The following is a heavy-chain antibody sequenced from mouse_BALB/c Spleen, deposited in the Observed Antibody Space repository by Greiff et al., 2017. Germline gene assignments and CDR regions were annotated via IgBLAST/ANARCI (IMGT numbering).Heavy chain of an antibody. CDR3: ARGYYRYDAGYFDY. CDR1: GYTFTDYA. J-gene: IGHJ2*01. D-gene: IGHD2-14*01. Sequence: VKLQESGAELVRPGVSVKISCKGSGYTFTDYAMHWVKQSHAKSLEWIGVISTYYGDASYNQKFKGKATMTVDKSSSTAYMELARLTSEDSAIYYCARGYYRYDAGYFDYWGQGTTLTVSS. V-gene: IGHV1S137*01. CDR2: ISTYYGDA.